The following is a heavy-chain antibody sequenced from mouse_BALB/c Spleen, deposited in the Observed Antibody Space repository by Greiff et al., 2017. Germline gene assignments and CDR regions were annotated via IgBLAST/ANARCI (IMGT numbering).Heavy chain of an antibody. CDR1: GFSLTSYG. V-gene: IGHV2-9*02. D-gene: IGHD2-4*01. CDR3: ARASTMITTGVFAY. CDR2: IWAGGST. Sequence: VQLKESGPGLVAPSQSLSTTCTVSGFSLTSYGVHWVRQPPGKGLEWLGVIWAGGSTNYNSALMSRLSISKDNSKSQVFLKMNSLQTDDTAMYYCARASTMITTGVFAYWGQGTLVTVSA. J-gene: IGHJ3*01.